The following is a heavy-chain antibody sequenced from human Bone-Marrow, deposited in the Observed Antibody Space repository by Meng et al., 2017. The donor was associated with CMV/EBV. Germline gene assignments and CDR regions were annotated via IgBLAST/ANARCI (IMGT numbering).Heavy chain of an antibody. CDR3: ASPAFSGSYYAQVVNY. CDR1: GSTFSSYW. J-gene: IGHJ4*02. D-gene: IGHD1-26*01. CDR2: INSDGSST. V-gene: IGHV3-74*01. Sequence: GESLKISCAASGSTFSSYWMHWVRQAPGKGLVWVSRINSDGSSTSYADSVKGRFTISRDNAKNTLYLQMNSLRAEDTAVYYCASPAFSGSYYAQVVNYWGQGTLVTVSS.